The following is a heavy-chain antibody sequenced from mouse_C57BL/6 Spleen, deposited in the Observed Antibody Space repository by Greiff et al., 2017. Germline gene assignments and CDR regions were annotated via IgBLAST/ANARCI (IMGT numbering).Heavy chain of an antibody. CDR1: GYTFTDYN. CDR3: ARRAYYSNYVWYFDV. D-gene: IGHD2-5*01. V-gene: IGHV1-18*01. J-gene: IGHJ1*03. Sequence: VQLQQSGPELVKPGASVKIPCKASGYTFTDYNMDWVKQSHGKSLEWIGDINPNNGGTIYNQKFKGKATLTVDKSSSTAYLELRSLTSGDTAVYYCARRAYYSNYVWYFDVWGTGTTVTVSS. CDR2: INPNNGGT.